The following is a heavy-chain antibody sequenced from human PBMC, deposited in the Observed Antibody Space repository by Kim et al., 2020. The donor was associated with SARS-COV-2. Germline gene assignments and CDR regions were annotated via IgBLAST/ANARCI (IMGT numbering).Heavy chain of an antibody. Sequence: GGSLRLSCAASGFTFSSYGMHWVRQAPGKGLEWVAVIWYDGSNKYYADSVKGRFTISRDNSKNTLYLQMNSLRAEDTAVYYCARDLAPWVGSGSYCPDYWGQGTLVTVSS. CDR2: IWYDGSNK. V-gene: IGHV3-33*01. D-gene: IGHD3-10*01. CDR1: GFTFSSYG. J-gene: IGHJ4*02. CDR3: ARDLAPWVGSGSYCPDY.